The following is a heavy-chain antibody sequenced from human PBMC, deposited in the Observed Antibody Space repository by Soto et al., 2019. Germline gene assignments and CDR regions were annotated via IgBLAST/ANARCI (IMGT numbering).Heavy chain of an antibody. D-gene: IGHD3-3*01. Sequence: QVQLQESGPGLVKPSETLSLTCTVSGGSISSYYWSWIRQPAGKGLEWIGRIYTSGSTNYNPSLKSRVTMSVDTSKNQCSLKLSSVTAADTAVYYCARANFWSGYYPTNWFDPWGQGTLVTVSS. V-gene: IGHV4-4*07. CDR2: IYTSGST. CDR3: ARANFWSGYYPTNWFDP. CDR1: GGSISSYY. J-gene: IGHJ5*02.